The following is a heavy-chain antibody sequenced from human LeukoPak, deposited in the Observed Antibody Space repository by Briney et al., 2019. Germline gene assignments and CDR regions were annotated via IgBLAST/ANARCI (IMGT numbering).Heavy chain of an antibody. CDR3: ARDFCGNGCWSDP. D-gene: IGHD6-19*01. Sequence: SETLSLTCTVSGGSISSTYWTWIRQPAGKGLEWIGRIHTSGSTNYNPSLKSRVTMSADTSKNQFSLKLSSVTAADTALYYCARDFCGNGCWSDPWGQGTLVTVSS. V-gene: IGHV4-4*07. J-gene: IGHJ5*02. CDR1: GGSISSTY. CDR2: IHTSGST.